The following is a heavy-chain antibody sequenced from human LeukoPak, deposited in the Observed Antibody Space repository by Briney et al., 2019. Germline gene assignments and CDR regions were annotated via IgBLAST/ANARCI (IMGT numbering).Heavy chain of an antibody. Sequence: PSETLSLTCTVSGGSISSYYWSWIRQPPGKGLEWIGYIYYSGSTNYNPSLKSRVTISVDTSKNQFSLKLSSVTAADTAVYYCARTRGILGAFDIWGQGTLVTVSS. CDR2: IYYSGST. CDR3: ARTRGILGAFDI. D-gene: IGHD3-16*01. CDR1: GGSISSYY. V-gene: IGHV4-59*01. J-gene: IGHJ3*02.